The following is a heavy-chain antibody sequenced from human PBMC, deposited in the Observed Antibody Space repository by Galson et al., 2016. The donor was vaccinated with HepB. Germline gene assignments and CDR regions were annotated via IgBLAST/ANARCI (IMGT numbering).Heavy chain of an antibody. CDR2: IYSGGST. V-gene: IGHV3-66*01. D-gene: IGHD2-15*01. CDR1: GFTVSNNY. J-gene: IGHJ5*02. CDR3: ARNRHCSGGSCYGA. Sequence: SLRLSCAASGFTVSNNYMRWVRQAPGKGLEWVSLIYSGGSTYYADSVKGRFTISRDSSKNTLYPQMNSLRAEDTAVYYCARNRHCSGGSCYGAWGRGTLVTVSS.